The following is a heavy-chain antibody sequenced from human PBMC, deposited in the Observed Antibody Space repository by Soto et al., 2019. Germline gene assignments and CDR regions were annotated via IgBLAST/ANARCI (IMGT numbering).Heavy chain of an antibody. CDR2: IHPSGNT. D-gene: IGHD1-1*01. J-gene: IGHJ4*02. CDR1: GGSLNNYY. Sequence: QVQLQQWGAGLSKPSETLSLFCDVYGGSLNNYYWTWIRQSPGKGLEWIGEIHPSGNTYYNPSLKSRVTIFVDTSRNQFSLKVNSVTAADTAVYFCARLPGITTFRRDYWGQGTLVTVSS. V-gene: IGHV4-34*01. CDR3: ARLPGITTFRRDY.